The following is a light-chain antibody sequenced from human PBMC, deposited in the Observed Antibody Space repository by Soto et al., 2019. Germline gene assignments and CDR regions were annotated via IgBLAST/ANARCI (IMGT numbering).Light chain of an antibody. Sequence: DIQMTQSPSSLSASVGDRVTITCRASQGISNSLAWYQQKPGKVPKLLIYTASTLQSGVPSRFSGRGFGTDFTLTITSLQPEDVPTYYCQKYNSAPLTFGGGTKVEIK. CDR1: QGISNS. V-gene: IGKV1-27*01. CDR2: TAS. CDR3: QKYNSAPLT. J-gene: IGKJ4*01.